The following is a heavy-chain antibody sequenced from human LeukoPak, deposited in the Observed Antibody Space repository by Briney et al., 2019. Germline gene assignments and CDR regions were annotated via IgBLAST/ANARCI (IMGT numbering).Heavy chain of an antibody. Sequence: GGSLRLSCAASGFTFSSYSMNRVRQAPGKGLEWVSSISSSSSYIYYADSVKGRFTISRDNAKNSLYLQMNSLRAEDTAVYYCVTQGDSGYDGDYWGQGTLVTVSS. CDR3: VTQGDSGYDGDY. V-gene: IGHV3-21*01. CDR1: GFTFSSYS. J-gene: IGHJ4*02. CDR2: ISSSSSYI. D-gene: IGHD5-12*01.